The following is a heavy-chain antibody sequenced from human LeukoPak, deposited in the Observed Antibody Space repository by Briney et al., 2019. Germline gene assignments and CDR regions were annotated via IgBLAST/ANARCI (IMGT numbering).Heavy chain of an antibody. CDR1: GFTFSSYA. CDR3: AKVEPYSSSWYVFDY. D-gene: IGHD6-13*01. Sequence: PGGSLRLSCAASGFTFSSYAMSWVRQAPGKGLKWVSAVSGSGGSTYYADSVKGWFTISRDNSKNTLYLQMNSLRAEDTAVYYCAKVEPYSSSWYVFDYWGQGTLVTVSS. J-gene: IGHJ4*02. CDR2: VSGSGGST. V-gene: IGHV3-23*01.